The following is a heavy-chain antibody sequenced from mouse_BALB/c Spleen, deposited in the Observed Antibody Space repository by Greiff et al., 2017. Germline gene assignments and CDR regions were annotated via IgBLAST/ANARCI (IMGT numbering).Heavy chain of an antibody. J-gene: IGHJ2*01. CDR2: ISTYYGNT. Sequence: QVHVKQSGPELVRPGVSVKISCKGSGYTFTDYAMHWVKQSHAKSLEWIGVISTYYGNTNYNQKFKGKATMTVDKSSSTAYMELARLTSEDSAIYYCARTPHFDYWGQGTTLTVSS. CDR1: GYTFTDYA. V-gene: IGHV1-67*01. CDR3: ARTPHFDY.